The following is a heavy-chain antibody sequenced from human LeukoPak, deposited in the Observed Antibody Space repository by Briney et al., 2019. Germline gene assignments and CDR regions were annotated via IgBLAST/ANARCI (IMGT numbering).Heavy chain of an antibody. CDR2: ISDSRNTI. CDR3: ARDRGGAYDFWSGYDY. J-gene: IGHJ4*02. CDR1: GFTFSSYN. Sequence: GGSLRLSCAASGFTFSSYNMNWVRQAPGKGLEWISYISDSRNTIHYADSVKGRFTISRDNAKNFLYLQMNSLRAEDTAVYFCARDRGGAYDFWSGYDYWGQGTLVTVSS. D-gene: IGHD3-3*01. V-gene: IGHV3-48*01.